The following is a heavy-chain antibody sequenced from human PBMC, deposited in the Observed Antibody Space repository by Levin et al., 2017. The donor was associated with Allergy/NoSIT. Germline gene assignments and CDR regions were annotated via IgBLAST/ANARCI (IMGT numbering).Heavy chain of an antibody. CDR1: GGSFSGYY. Sequence: SETLSLTCAVYGGSFSGYYWSWIRQPPGKGLEWIGEINHSGSTNYNPSLKSRVTISVDTSKNQFSLKLSSVTAADTAVYYCARTRGSGSSSWYPSYYYYMDVWGKGTTVTVSS. CDR3: ARTRGSGSSSWYPSYYYYMDV. V-gene: IGHV4-34*01. CDR2: INHSGST. J-gene: IGHJ6*03. D-gene: IGHD6-13*01.